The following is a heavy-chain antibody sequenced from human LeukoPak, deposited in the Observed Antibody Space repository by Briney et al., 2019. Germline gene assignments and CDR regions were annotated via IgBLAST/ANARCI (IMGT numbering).Heavy chain of an antibody. CDR1: GFTFSSYS. V-gene: IGHV3-48*01. Sequence: GGSLRLSCAASGFTFSSYSMNWVRQAPGKGLEWVSYISSSSSIIYYADSVKGRFTISRDNAKNSLYLQMNSLRAEDTAVYYCVREEYSGYDPGAFDIWGQGTMVTVSS. D-gene: IGHD5-12*01. J-gene: IGHJ3*02. CDR3: VREEYSGYDPGAFDI. CDR2: ISSSSSII.